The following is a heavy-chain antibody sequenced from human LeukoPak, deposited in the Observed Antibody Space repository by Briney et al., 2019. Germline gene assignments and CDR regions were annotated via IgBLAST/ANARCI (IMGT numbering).Heavy chain of an antibody. D-gene: IGHD2-15*01. J-gene: IGHJ4*02. CDR3: AKGRDIVVVVAATLNFDY. CDR1: GFTFSSYW. CDR2: IKSDGSST. V-gene: IGHV3-74*01. Sequence: GGSLRLSCAASGFTFSSYWIHWVRQAPGKGLVWVSRIKSDGSSTSYADSVKGRFTISRDNAKNTLYLQMNSLRAEDTAVYYCAKGRDIVVVVAATLNFDYWGQGTLVTVSS.